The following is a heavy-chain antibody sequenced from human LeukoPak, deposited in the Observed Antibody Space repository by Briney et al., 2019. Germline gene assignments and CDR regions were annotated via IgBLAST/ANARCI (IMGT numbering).Heavy chain of an antibody. Sequence: PGGSLRLSCAASGFTFRSYWMTWVRQAPGKGLEWVANINQDGSKEYYLDSVKGRFTISRDNGKNSLYLQVNSLRAEDTAVYYCAKGGYINGYDYWGQGTLVTVSS. CDR3: AKGGYINGYDY. D-gene: IGHD5-18*01. V-gene: IGHV3-7*01. J-gene: IGHJ4*02. CDR1: GFTFRSYW. CDR2: INQDGSKE.